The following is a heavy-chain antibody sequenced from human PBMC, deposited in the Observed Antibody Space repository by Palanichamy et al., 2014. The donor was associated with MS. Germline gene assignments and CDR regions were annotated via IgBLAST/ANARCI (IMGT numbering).Heavy chain of an antibody. D-gene: IGHD3-10*01. CDR2: IYSGGST. CDR1: GFTVSSNY. CDR3: ARDYGSGSDAFDI. V-gene: IGHV3-53*01. J-gene: IGHJ3*02. Sequence: EVQLVESGGGLIQPGGSLRLSCAASGFTVSSNYMSWVRQAPGKGLEWVSVIYSGGSTYYADSVKGRFTISRDNSKNTLYLQMNSLRAEDTAVYYCARDYGSGSDAFDIWGQGTMVTVSS.